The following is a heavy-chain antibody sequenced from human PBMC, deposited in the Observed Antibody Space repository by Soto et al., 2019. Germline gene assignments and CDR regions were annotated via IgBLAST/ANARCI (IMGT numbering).Heavy chain of an antibody. V-gene: IGHV3-48*02. CDR1: GFTFSSYS. CDR3: ARGPTVVQGVRVYGMDV. CDR2: ISGSSSTI. J-gene: IGHJ6*02. D-gene: IGHD3-10*01. Sequence: GGSLRLSCAASGFTFSSYSMNWVRQAPGKGLEWVSYISGSSSTIYYADSVKGRFTISRDNAKNSLYLQMNSLRDEDTAVYYCARGPTVVQGVRVYGMDVWGQGTTVTVSS.